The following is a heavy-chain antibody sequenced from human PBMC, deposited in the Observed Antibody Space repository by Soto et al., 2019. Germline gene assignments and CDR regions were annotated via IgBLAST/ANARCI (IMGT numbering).Heavy chain of an antibody. Sequence: SETLSLTCTVSGGSISSYYWSWIRQPPGKGLEWIGYIYYSGSTNYNPSLKSRVTISVDTSKNQFSLKLSSVTAADTAVYYCARLSSGYYYVAFDIWGQGTMVTVSS. J-gene: IGHJ3*02. CDR1: GGSISSYY. CDR2: IYYSGST. CDR3: ARLSSGYYYVAFDI. V-gene: IGHV4-59*12. D-gene: IGHD3-22*01.